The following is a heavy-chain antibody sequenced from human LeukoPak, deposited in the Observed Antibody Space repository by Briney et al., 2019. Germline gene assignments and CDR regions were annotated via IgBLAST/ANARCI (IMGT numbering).Heavy chain of an antibody. Sequence: GGSLRLSCAASGFTFSSSWMSWVRQAPGKGLEWVANINQDGSEKYYVDSVKGRFTISRDNAKNSLYLQMNSLRAEDTAVYYCARDNGGTGQLGAWGYYYYMDVWGKGTTVTVSS. D-gene: IGHD3-16*01. CDR2: INQDGSEK. CDR3: ARDNGGTGQLGAWGYYYYMDV. V-gene: IGHV3-7*01. CDR1: GFTFSSSW. J-gene: IGHJ6*03.